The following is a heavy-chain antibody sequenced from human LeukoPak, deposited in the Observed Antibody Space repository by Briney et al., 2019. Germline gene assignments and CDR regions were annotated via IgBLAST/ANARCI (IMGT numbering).Heavy chain of an antibody. D-gene: IGHD2-15*01. CDR1: GYTFTNYG. J-gene: IGHJ4*02. CDR3: ARDCIGCHGFDY. CDR2: VSAYGDNT. V-gene: IGHV1-18*01. Sequence: ASVKVSCKTSGYTFTNYGITWVRQAPGLGLEWMGWVSAYGDNTNYVQKIQGRVTMTTDTSTSTAYMELRSLRSDDTAVYYCARDCIGCHGFDYWGQGTLVTVSS.